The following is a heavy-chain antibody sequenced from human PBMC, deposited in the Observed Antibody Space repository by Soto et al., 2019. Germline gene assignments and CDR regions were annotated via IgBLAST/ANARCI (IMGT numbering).Heavy chain of an antibody. CDR1: GYSFTSYW. CDR2: VYPGDSDT. J-gene: IGHJ6*02. V-gene: IGHV5-51*01. Sequence: GESLKISCKGSGYSFTSYWIGWVRQMPGKGLEWMGIVYPGDSDTRYSPSFQGQVTNSADKSISTAYLQWSSLKASDTAMYYCARLESLVYYYYGMDVWGQGTTVTVS. CDR3: ARLESLVYYYYGMDV. D-gene: IGHD2-8*02.